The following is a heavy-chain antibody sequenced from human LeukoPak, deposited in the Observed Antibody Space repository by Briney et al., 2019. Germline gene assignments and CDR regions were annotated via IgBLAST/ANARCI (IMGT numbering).Heavy chain of an antibody. Sequence: GRSLRLSCTGSGFTFGDFAMSWFRQAPGKGLEWVGFIRSKGFGGTTEYAASVEGRFTISRDDSKSIAYLQMNGLKTEDTAVYFCTRRKTFDYWGQGTLVTVSS. CDR1: GFTFGDFA. CDR3: TRRKTFDY. V-gene: IGHV3-49*03. CDR2: IRSKGFGGTT. J-gene: IGHJ4*02.